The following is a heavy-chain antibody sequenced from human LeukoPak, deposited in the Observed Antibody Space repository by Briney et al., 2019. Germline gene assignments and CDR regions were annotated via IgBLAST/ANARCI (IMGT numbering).Heavy chain of an antibody. J-gene: IGHJ6*02. CDR1: GGSISSYP. Sequence: SETLSLTCTVSGGSISSYPWNWIRQPPGKGLEWIGNIYYSGSTNHNPSLKSRVTISPDTSKNQFSLRLSSVTAADTAVYYCARQGARFGELLSFYAMDVWGQGTTVTVSS. V-gene: IGHV4-59*08. D-gene: IGHD3-10*01. CDR3: ARQGARFGELLSFYAMDV. CDR2: IYYSGST.